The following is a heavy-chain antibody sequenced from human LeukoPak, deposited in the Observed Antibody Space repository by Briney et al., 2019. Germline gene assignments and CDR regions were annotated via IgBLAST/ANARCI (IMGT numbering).Heavy chain of an antibody. CDR3: ARFGVDYDMDV. V-gene: IGHV4-59*11. D-gene: IGHD3-16*01. Sequence: SETLSLTCTVSGGSISGHYWTWIRQPPGKGLEWIGQTHYSGRPDYNPSLKSRVTISVDTSKNQLSLKVTSVTGADTAVYYCARFGVDYDMDVWGQGTTVTVSS. J-gene: IGHJ6*02. CDR1: GGSISGHY. CDR2: THYSGRP.